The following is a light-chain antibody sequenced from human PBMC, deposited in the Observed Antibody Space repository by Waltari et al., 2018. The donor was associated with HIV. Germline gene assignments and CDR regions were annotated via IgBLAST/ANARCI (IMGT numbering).Light chain of an antibody. J-gene: IGKJ4*01. Sequence: EIVVTQSPLSLPVTPGEPASLSCRSSQSLLYYNGYNYLDWYLQRPGQSPQLLIYLGSNRACGVPDTVSGSGSGTDVTLKISRVEAEDVGVYYCMQALHSPMLTFGGGTKVEIK. CDR2: LGS. CDR1: QSLLYYNGYNY. V-gene: IGKV2-28*01. CDR3: MQALHSPMLT.